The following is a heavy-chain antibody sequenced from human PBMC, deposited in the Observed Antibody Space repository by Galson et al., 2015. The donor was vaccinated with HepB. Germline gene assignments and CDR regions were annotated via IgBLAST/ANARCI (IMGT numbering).Heavy chain of an antibody. Sequence: SLRLSCAASGFTFSSYWMSWVRQAPGKGLEWVANIKQDGSEKYYVDSVKGRFTISRDNAKNSLYLQMNSLRAEDTAVYYCASIPLSYCSSTSCYASYYYYGMDVWGQGTTVTVSS. J-gene: IGHJ6*02. CDR2: IKQDGSEK. D-gene: IGHD2-2*01. V-gene: IGHV3-7*03. CDR1: GFTFSSYW. CDR3: ASIPLSYCSSTSCYASYYYYGMDV.